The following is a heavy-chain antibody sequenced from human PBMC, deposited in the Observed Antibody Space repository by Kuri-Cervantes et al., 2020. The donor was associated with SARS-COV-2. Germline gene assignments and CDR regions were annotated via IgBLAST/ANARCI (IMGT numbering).Heavy chain of an antibody. J-gene: IGHJ6*02. V-gene: IGHV4-59*01. Sequence: SETLSLTCTASGGSISSYFWSWIRQPPGKGLEWIGYIYSSGSTNYNPSLKSRVTISVDTSKNQFSLKLSSVTAADTAVYYCARVPGYYYYYYGMDVWGQGTTVTVSS. D-gene: IGHD3-10*01. CDR3: ARVPGYYYYYYGMDV. CDR1: GGSISSYF. CDR2: IYSSGST.